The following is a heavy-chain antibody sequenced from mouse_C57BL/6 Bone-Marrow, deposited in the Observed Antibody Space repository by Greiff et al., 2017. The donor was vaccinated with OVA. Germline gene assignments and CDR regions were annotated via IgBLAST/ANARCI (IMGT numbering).Heavy chain of an antibody. Sequence: QVQLQQSGAELARPGASVKLSCKASGYTFTSYGISWVKQRTGQGLEWIGEIYPRSGNTYYNEKFKGKATLTADKSSSTAYMELRSLTSEDSAVYFCARRADGYRYYYAMDYWGQGTSVTVSS. CDR3: ARRADGYRYYYAMDY. D-gene: IGHD2-3*01. CDR1: GYTFTSYG. CDR2: IYPRSGNT. J-gene: IGHJ4*01. V-gene: IGHV1-81*01.